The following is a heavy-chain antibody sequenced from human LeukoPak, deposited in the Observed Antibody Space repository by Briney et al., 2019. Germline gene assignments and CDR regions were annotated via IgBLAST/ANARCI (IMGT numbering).Heavy chain of an antibody. J-gene: IGHJ2*01. CDR2: ISFDGSDK. V-gene: IGHV3-30*18. Sequence: GRSLRLSCAASGFTFTTYGMHWVRQAPGKGLEWVALISFDGSDKYYSDSVKGRFTISRDNSKNTLNLQMNSLRAEDTAVYYCANSRRSGYWYFDLWGRGTLVTVSS. CDR1: GFTFTTYG. D-gene: IGHD3-22*01. CDR3: ANSRRSGYWYFDL.